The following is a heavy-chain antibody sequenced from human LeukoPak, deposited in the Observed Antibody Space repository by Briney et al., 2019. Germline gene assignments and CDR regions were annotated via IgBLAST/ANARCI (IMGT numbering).Heavy chain of an antibody. CDR1: GFRISEYY. D-gene: IGHD6-13*01. CDR3: ARVPTSSWYPHFYYMDV. Sequence: PAESLTLSCEASGFRISEYYMSWIRQAPGKGLEWVAYISGSGRSVFYAASVQGRFTVSRDNAKSSLNLQMNSLRVEDRALYYCARVPTSSWYPHFYYMDVWGKGIMVTVSS. J-gene: IGHJ6*03. V-gene: IGHV3-11*01. CDR2: ISGSGRSV.